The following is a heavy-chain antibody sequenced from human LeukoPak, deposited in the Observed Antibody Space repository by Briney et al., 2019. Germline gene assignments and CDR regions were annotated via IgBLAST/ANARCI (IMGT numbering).Heavy chain of an antibody. CDR2: ISSSGSTI. J-gene: IGHJ4*02. CDR3: AKRQVGAKCFDY. V-gene: IGHV3-48*03. D-gene: IGHD1-26*01. Sequence: PGGSLRLSCAASGFTFSSYEMNWVRQAPGKGLEWVSYISSSGSTIYYADSVKGRFTISRDNAKNSLYLQMSSLRAEDTAVYYCAKRQVGAKCFDYWGQGTLVTVSS. CDR1: GFTFSSYE.